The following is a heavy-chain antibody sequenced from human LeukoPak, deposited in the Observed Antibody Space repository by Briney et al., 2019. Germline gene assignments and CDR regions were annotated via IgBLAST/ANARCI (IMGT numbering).Heavy chain of an antibody. J-gene: IGHJ4*02. V-gene: IGHV3-23*01. CDR1: GFTVSSNY. D-gene: IGHD2-2*01. CDR2: ICGSDGSR. Sequence: GGSLRLSCAASGFTVSSNYMSWVRQAPGKGLEWVSAICGSDGSRYYADSVKGRFTISRDNSKNTLYLQMNSLRGEDTAVYYCAKGGSPSCYSSSGYWGQGTLVTVSS. CDR3: AKGGSPSCYSSSGY.